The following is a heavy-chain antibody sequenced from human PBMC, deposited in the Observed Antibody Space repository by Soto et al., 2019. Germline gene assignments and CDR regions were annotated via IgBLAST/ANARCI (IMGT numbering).Heavy chain of an antibody. CDR2: INAGNGNT. CDR3: AREGGGYRFDY. J-gene: IGHJ4*02. V-gene: IGHV1-3*01. D-gene: IGHD3-16*02. Sequence: ASVKVSCKASGYTFTSYAMHWVRQAPGQRLEWMGWINAGNGNTKYSQKFQGRVTITRDTSASTAYMELSSLSAADTAVYYCAREGGGYRFDYWGQGTLVTVSS. CDR1: GYTFTSYA.